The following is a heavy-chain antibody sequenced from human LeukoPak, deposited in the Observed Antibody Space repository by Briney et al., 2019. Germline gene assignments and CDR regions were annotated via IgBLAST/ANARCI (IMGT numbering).Heavy chain of an antibody. D-gene: IGHD6-19*01. CDR3: AQDSSGWYIHY. Sequence: GGSLRLSCAASGFTFSSYGMHWVRQAPGKGLEWVAVIWYDGSNKYYADSVKGRFTISRDNSKNTLYLQMNSLRAEDTAVYYCAQDSSGWYIHYWGQGTLVTVSS. J-gene: IGHJ4*02. V-gene: IGHV3-33*06. CDR2: IWYDGSNK. CDR1: GFTFSSYG.